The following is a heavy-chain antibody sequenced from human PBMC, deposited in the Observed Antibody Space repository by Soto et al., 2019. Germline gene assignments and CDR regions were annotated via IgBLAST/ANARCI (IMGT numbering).Heavy chain of an antibody. V-gene: IGHV3-23*01. J-gene: IGHJ3*02. Sequence: GGSLRLSCAASGFTFSSYAMSWVRQAPWKGLEWVSAISGSGGSTYYADSVKGRFTISRDNSKNTLYLQMNSLRAEDTAVYYCAKERGGVVVVAAAGSAFDIWGQGTMVTVSS. CDR2: ISGSGGST. CDR3: AKERGGVVVVAAAGSAFDI. CDR1: GFTFSSYA. D-gene: IGHD2-15*01.